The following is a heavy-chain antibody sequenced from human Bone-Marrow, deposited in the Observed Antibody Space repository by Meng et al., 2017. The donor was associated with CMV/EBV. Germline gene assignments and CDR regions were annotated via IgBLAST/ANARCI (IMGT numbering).Heavy chain of an antibody. CDR3: AKSLYSSSWGIFDY. D-gene: IGHD6-13*01. V-gene: IGHV3-7*03. J-gene: IGHJ4*02. Sequence: GESLKISCAASGFTFSSYWMSWVRQAPGKGLEWVANIKQDGSEKYYVDSVKGRFTISRDNSKNSLYLQMNSLRTEDTALYYCAKSLYSSSWGIFDYWGQGTLVTVSS. CDR1: GFTFSSYW. CDR2: IKQDGSEK.